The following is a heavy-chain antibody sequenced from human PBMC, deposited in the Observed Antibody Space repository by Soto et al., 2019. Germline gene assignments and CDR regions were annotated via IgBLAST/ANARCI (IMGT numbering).Heavy chain of an antibody. D-gene: IGHD6-13*01. Sequence: SKTLSLTCTVSGGSISSGDYYWSWIRQPPGKGLEWIGYIYYSGSTYYNPSLKSRVTISVDTSKNQFSLKLSSVTAADTAVYYCARDSEYSSRPSTDYWGQGTLVTVSS. V-gene: IGHV4-30-4*01. CDR1: GGSISSGDYY. CDR3: ARDSEYSSRPSTDY. J-gene: IGHJ4*02. CDR2: IYYSGST.